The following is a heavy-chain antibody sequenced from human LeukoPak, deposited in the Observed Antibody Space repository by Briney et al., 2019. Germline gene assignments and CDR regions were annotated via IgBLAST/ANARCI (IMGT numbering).Heavy chain of an antibody. V-gene: IGHV4-59*08. CDR1: GGSISSYY. CDR3: ARQGMVRGVIEY. J-gene: IGHJ4*02. Sequence: SETLSLTCTVSGGSISSYYWSWIRQPPGKELEWIGYIYYSGSTNYNPSLKSRVTISVDTSKNQFSLKLSSVTAADTAVYYCARQGMVRGVIEYWGQGTLVTVSS. D-gene: IGHD3-10*01. CDR2: IYYSGST.